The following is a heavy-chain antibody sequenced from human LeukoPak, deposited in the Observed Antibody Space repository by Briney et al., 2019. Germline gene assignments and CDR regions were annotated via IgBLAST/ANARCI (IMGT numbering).Heavy chain of an antibody. J-gene: IGHJ4*02. CDR3: AKARNRIAAAGTGY. V-gene: IGHV3-53*01. CDR1: GFTVSSNY. D-gene: IGHD6-13*01. CDR2: IYSGGST. Sequence: GGSLRLSCAASGFTVSSNYMSWVRQAPGKGLEWVSVIYSGGSTYYADSVKGRFTISRDNSKNTLYLQMNSLRAEDTAVYYCAKARNRIAAAGTGYWGQGTLVTVSS.